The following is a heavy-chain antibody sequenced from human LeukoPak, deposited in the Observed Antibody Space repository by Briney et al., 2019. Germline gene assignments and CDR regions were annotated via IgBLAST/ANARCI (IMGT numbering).Heavy chain of an antibody. CDR2: IYYSGST. V-gene: IGHV4-61*01. CDR1: GGSVSSGNYY. J-gene: IGHJ5*02. Sequence: SETLSLTSTVSGGSVSSGNYYWSWIRQPPGKGLEWIGYIYYSGSTNYNPSLKSRVTISVDTSKNQFSLKLSSVTAADTAVYYCASNLSGSYYNWFDPWGQGTLVTVSS. CDR3: ASNLSGSYYNWFDP. D-gene: IGHD1-26*01.